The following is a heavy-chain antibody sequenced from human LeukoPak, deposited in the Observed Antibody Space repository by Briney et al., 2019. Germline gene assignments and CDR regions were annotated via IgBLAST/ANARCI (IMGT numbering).Heavy chain of an antibody. J-gene: IGHJ3*02. Sequence: PGGSLRLSCAASGFTFSSYGMHWVRQAPGKGLEWVAFIRYDGSNKYYADSVKGRFTISRDNSKNTLYLQMNSLRAEDTAVYYCAKPETYLYYDSSGYYGVDAFDIWGQGTMVTVSS. CDR3: AKPETYLYYDSSGYYGVDAFDI. CDR1: GFTFSSYG. V-gene: IGHV3-30*02. D-gene: IGHD3-22*01. CDR2: IRYDGSNK.